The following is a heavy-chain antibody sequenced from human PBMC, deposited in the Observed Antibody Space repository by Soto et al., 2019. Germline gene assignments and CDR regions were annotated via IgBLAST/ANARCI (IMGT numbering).Heavy chain of an antibody. CDR3: ARPTYYYDSSGPPGY. D-gene: IGHD3-22*01. CDR1: GDSVSTNSAT. CDR2: TYYRSKWEI. Sequence: SQTLSLTCAISGDSVSTNSATWDWIRQSPSRGLEWLGRTYYRSKWEIDYAVSVRGRITINPDNAKNSLYLQMNSLRAEDTAVYYCARPTYYYDSSGPPGYWGQGTLVTVSS. V-gene: IGHV6-1*01. J-gene: IGHJ4*02.